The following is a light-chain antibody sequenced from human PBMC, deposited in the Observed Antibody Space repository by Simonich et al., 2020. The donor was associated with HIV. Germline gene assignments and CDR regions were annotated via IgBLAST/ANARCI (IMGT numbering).Light chain of an antibody. V-gene: IGKV4-1*01. Sequence: DIVMTQSPDSLAVSLGERATIHCKSRQSVLYSSNNKNYLAWYQQKSVQPPKLLIYWASTRESGVPDRFSGSGSGTDFTLTISSLQAEDVAVYYCQQYYSTLYTFGQGTKLEIK. CDR2: WAS. CDR1: QSVLYSSNNKNY. J-gene: IGKJ2*01. CDR3: QQYYSTLYT.